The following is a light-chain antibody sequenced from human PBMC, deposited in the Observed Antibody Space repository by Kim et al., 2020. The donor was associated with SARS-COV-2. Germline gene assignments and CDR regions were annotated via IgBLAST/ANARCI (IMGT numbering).Light chain of an antibody. CDR3: QQYGSSPYS. Sequence: LSPGERPPLSSRASQSVTSNYLTWYQQKPGQPPRLVIYGASSRATGIPDRFSASGSGTDFTLIISRLEPEDFAVYYCQQYGSSPYSFGQGTKLEI. CDR2: GAS. V-gene: IGKV3-20*01. J-gene: IGKJ2*01. CDR1: QSVTSNY.